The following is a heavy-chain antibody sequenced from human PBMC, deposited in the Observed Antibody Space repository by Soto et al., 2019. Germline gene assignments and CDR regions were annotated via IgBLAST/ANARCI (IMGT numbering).Heavy chain of an antibody. D-gene: IGHD3-3*01. CDR3: ARGPLRFLEWAYYYYGMDV. J-gene: IGHJ6*02. Sequence: SLRLSCAASGFTFSSYAMHWVRQAPGKGLEWVAVISYDGSNKYYADSVKGRFTISRDNSKNTLYLQMNSLRAEDTAVYYCARGPLRFLEWAYYYYGMDVWGQGTTVTVSS. V-gene: IGHV3-30-3*01. CDR1: GFTFSSYA. CDR2: ISYDGSNK.